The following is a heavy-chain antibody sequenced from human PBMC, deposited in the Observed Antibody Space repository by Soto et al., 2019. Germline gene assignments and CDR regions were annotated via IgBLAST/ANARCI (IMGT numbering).Heavy chain of an antibody. V-gene: IGHV1-18*01. CDR1: GYTFTSYG. CDR3: TRDKVYIAAAGIPYWFDP. D-gene: IGHD6-13*01. CDR2: ISAYNGNT. J-gene: IGHJ5*02. Sequence: ASVKVSCKASGYTFTSYGISWVRQAPGQGLEWMGWISAYNGNTNYAQKLQGRVTTTTDTSTSTAYMELRSLRSDDTAVYNCTRDKVYIAAAGIPYWFDPWGQGTLVTVSS.